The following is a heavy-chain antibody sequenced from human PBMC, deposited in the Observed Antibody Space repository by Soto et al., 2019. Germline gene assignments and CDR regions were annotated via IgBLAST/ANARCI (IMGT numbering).Heavy chain of an antibody. CDR2: IYSGGST. D-gene: IGHD1-26*01. V-gene: IGHV3-66*01. CDR1: GFTVSSNY. CDR3: AREGEMATIGGGFDY. Sequence: EVQLVESGGGLVQPGGSLRLSCAASGFTVSSNYMSWVRQAPGKGLEWFSVIYSGGSTYYADSVKGRFTISRDNSKNTLYLQMNSLRAEDTAVYYCAREGEMATIGGGFDYWGQGTLVTVSS. J-gene: IGHJ4*02.